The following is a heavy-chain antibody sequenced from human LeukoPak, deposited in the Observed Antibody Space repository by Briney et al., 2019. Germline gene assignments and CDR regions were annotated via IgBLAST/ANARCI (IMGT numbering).Heavy chain of an antibody. D-gene: IGHD3-10*01. CDR1: GFTFTRYW. V-gene: IGHV3-7*01. Sequence: PGGSLRLSCAASGFTFTRYWMTWVRQAPGKGLECVANIKQDGSEKHYVVSVKGRFTISTDNAKHSLYLQMNSLRAEDTAVYYCVRTRGGGNYGSSSRYYFDYWGQGTLATVSS. J-gene: IGHJ4*02. CDR2: IKQDGSEK. CDR3: VRTRGGGNYGSSSRYYFDY.